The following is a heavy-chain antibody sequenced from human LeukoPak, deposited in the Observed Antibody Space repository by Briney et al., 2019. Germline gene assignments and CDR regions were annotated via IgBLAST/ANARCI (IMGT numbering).Heavy chain of an antibody. J-gene: IGHJ4*02. CDR3: AKSPYSSGWYVSLGYFDY. D-gene: IGHD6-19*01. Sequence: GGSLRLSCAASGFTFSDYYMSWIRQAPGKGLEWVSAISGSGGSTYYADSVKGRFTISRDNSKNTLYLQMNSLRAEDTAVYYCAKSPYSSGWYVSLGYFDYWGQGTLVTVSS. CDR2: ISGSGGST. V-gene: IGHV3-23*01. CDR1: GFTFSDYY.